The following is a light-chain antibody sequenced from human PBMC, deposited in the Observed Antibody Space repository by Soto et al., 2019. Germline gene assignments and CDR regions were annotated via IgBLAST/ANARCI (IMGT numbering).Light chain of an antibody. Sequence: QSVLTQPPSVSGSPGQSVTISCTGTSSDVGSYNRVSWYQQPPGTAPKLMIYEVSNRPSGVPDRFSGSKSGNTASLTISGLQAEDEAEYYCSSYTSSSTWVFGGGTKVTVL. CDR2: EVS. CDR1: SSDVGSYNR. J-gene: IGLJ3*02. V-gene: IGLV2-18*02. CDR3: SSYTSSSTWV.